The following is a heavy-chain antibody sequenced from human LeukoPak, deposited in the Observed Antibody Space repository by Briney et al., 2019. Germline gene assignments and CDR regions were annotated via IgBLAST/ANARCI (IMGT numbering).Heavy chain of an antibody. CDR1: GGSFSGYY. J-gene: IGHJ5*02. Sequence: SETLSLTCAIYGGSFSGYYWSWIRQPPGKGLEWIGEVNHSGSTNYNPSLKSRVTISVDTSKNQFSLKLSSVTAADTAVYYCARGYWFDPWGQGTLVTVSS. CDR3: ARGYWFDP. CDR2: VNHSGST. V-gene: IGHV4-34*01.